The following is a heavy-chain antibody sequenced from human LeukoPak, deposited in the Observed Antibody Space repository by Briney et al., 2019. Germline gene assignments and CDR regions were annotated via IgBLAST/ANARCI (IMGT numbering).Heavy chain of an antibody. D-gene: IGHD1-7*01. CDR1: GFTFSSYS. CDR2: ISSSSSYI. Sequence: GGSLRLSCAASGFTFSSYSMNWVRQAPGKGLEWVSSISSSSSYIYYADSVKGRFTISRDNAKNSLYLQMNSLRAEDTAVYYCASCNAMNYLFDYWGQGTLVTVSS. J-gene: IGHJ4*02. CDR3: ASCNAMNYLFDY. V-gene: IGHV3-21*01.